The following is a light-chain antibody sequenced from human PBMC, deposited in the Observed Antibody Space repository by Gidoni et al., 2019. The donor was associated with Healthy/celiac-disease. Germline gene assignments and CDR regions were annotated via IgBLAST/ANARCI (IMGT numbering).Light chain of an antibody. J-gene: IGLJ1*01. CDR3: NSRDSSGNHYV. Sequence: VSVALGQTVRITCQGDSLRSYYASWYQQKPGQAPVLVIYGKNNRPSGIPDRFSGSSSGNTASLTITGAQAEDEADYYCNSRDSSGNHYVFGTGTKVTVL. V-gene: IGLV3-19*01. CDR1: SLRSYY. CDR2: GKN.